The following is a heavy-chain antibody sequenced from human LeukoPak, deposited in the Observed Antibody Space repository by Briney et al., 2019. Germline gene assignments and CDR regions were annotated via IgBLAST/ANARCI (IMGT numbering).Heavy chain of an antibody. V-gene: IGHV5-51*01. CDR1: GYSFTSHW. D-gene: IGHD2-2*01. CDR2: IYPGDSDT. CDR3: ARQPSCSSTSCYPAANLDI. Sequence: GESLKISCKGSGYSFTSHWIGWVRQMPGKGLEWMGIIYPGDSDTRYSPSFQGQVTISADKSISTAYLQWSSLKASDTAMYYCARQPSCSSTSCYPAANLDIWGQGTMVTVSS. J-gene: IGHJ3*02.